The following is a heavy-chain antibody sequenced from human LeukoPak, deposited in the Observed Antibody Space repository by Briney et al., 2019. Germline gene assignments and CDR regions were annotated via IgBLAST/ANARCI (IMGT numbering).Heavy chain of an antibody. D-gene: IGHD5-12*01. CDR2: ISGSGGST. Sequence: GGSLRLSCAASGFTFSSYAMSWVRQAPGKGLEWVSAISGSGGSTYYADSVKGRFTISRDNSKNTLYLQMNSLRAEDTAVYYCAKDVPHSGYDPTPGGYWGQGTLVTVSS. CDR1: GFTFSSYA. V-gene: IGHV3-23*01. CDR3: AKDVPHSGYDPTPGGY. J-gene: IGHJ4*02.